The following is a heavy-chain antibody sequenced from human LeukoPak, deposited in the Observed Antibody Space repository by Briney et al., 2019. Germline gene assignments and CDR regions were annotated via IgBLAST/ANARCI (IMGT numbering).Heavy chain of an antibody. J-gene: IGHJ4*02. V-gene: IGHV4-39*01. Sequence: PSETLSLTCTVSGGSIDNSHYNWGWIRQPPGEGLEWIASIHYSGSTHYNPSLKSRVTISVDTSKNQFSLKLSSVTAADTAVYYCVRLASGLIDYWGQGTLVTVSS. D-gene: IGHD6-19*01. CDR2: IHYSGST. CDR1: GGSIDNSHYN. CDR3: VRLASGLIDY.